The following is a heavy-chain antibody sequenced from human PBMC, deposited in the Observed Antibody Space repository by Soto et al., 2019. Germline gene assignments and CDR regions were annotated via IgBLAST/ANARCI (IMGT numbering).Heavy chain of an antibody. CDR1: GGSISSGGYY. CDR2: IYYSGST. Sequence: SETLSLTCTVSGGSISSGGYYWSWIRQHPGKGLEWIGYIYYSGSTYYNPSLKSRVTISVDTSKNQFSLKMNSLTVEDTAVYYCARSGELLQTFDSWGQGTLVTVSS. D-gene: IGHD1-26*01. V-gene: IGHV4-31*03. CDR3: ARSGELLQTFDS. J-gene: IGHJ4*02.